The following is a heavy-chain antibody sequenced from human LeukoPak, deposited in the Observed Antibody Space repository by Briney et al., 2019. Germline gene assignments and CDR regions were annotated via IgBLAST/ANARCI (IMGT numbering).Heavy chain of an antibody. D-gene: IGHD6-19*01. V-gene: IGHV3-33*01. CDR2: IWYDGSNK. CDR3: ARDHSVAVAGRYYYYYGMDV. CDR1: GFTFSSYG. Sequence: GRSLRLSCAAYGFTFSSYGMHWVRQAPGKGLEWVAVIWYDGSNKYYADSVKGRFTISRDNSKNTLYLQMNSLRAEDTAVYYCARDHSVAVAGRYYYYYGMDVWGKGTTVTVSS. J-gene: IGHJ6*04.